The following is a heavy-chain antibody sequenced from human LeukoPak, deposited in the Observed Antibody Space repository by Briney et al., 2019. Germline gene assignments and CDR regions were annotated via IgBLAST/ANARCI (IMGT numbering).Heavy chain of an antibody. J-gene: IGHJ4*02. CDR3: VRAKSEHGYNSH. V-gene: IGHV1-69*05. D-gene: IGHD5-24*01. Sequence: GASVKVSCKASGGTFSSYAISWVRQAPGQGLEWMGGIIPIFGTAHYAQKFQGRVTITTDESTSTAYMELSRLRSEDTAVCYCVRAKSEHGYNSHWGGGTLVTVSS. CDR2: IIPIFGTA. CDR1: GGTFSSYA.